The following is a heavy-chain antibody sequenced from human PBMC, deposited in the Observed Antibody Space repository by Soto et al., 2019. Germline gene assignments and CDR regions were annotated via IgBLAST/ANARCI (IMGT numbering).Heavy chain of an antibody. V-gene: IGHV3-9*01. Sequence: EVQLVESGGGLVQPGRSLRLSCAASGFTFDDYAMHWVRQAPGTGLEWVSGISWNSDYIVYADSWKGRFTISRDNANSSMYLQTNSLRTEDTPLYYCAKYLYRNYGDAFDIWGHGTMVTVSS. CDR2: ISWNSDYI. J-gene: IGHJ3*02. D-gene: IGHD4-4*01. CDR3: AKYLYRNYGDAFDI. CDR1: GFTFDDYA.